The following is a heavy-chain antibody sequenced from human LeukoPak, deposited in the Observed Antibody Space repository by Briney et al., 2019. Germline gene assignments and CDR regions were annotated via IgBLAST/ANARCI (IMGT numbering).Heavy chain of an antibody. V-gene: IGHV3-23*01. CDR3: ARALAVADAYYFDY. D-gene: IGHD6-19*01. CDR2: ISDSGDFT. J-gene: IGHJ4*02. Sequence: GGSLRLSCAGSGFTFSSNAMSWVRQAPGKGLEWVSSISDSGDFTYYADSVKGRFTTSRDNSKNTLFVQMSSLRAEDTALYYCARALAVADAYYFDYWGQGTLVTVSS. CDR1: GFTFSSNA.